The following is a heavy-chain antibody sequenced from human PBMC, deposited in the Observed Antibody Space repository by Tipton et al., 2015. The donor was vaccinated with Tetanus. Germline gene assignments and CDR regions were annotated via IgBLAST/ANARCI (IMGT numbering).Heavy chain of an antibody. J-gene: IGHJ4*02. CDR2: TYHSGST. V-gene: IGHV4-39*01. CDR3: ARTSGYMYSDC. Sequence: TLSLTCIVSGDSISTSTYYWGWIRQSPGKGLEWIGSTYHSGSTYYNPSLKSRVTISVDTSGNQFSLSLSSVTAADTAVYYCARTSGYMYSDCWGQGTLVTVSS. D-gene: IGHD3-3*01. CDR1: GDSISTSTYY.